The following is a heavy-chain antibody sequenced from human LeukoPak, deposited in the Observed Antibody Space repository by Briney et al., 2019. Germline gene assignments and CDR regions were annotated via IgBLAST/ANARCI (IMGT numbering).Heavy chain of an antibody. CDR2: ISWNSGSI. CDR1: GFTFDDYA. Sequence: GGSLRLSCAASGFTFDDYAMHWVRQAPGKGLEWVSGISWNSGSIGYADSVKGRFTISRDNAKNSLYLQMNSLGAEDTALYYCAKDIGPLAPTPTAFDIWGQGTMVTVSS. V-gene: IGHV3-9*01. J-gene: IGHJ3*02. CDR3: AKDIGPLAPTPTAFDI.